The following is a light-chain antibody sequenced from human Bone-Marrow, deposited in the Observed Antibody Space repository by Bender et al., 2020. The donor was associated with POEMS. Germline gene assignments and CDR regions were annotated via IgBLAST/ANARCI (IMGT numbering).Light chain of an antibody. CDR3: SSYTDSLTRV. J-gene: IGLJ3*02. Sequence: QSALTQPASVSGSPGQSITLSCTGTSSDVGTYKFVSWYQQYPGKAPKLMIYEVKKRPSGVSNRFSGSKSGNTASLTISGLQAEDEADYYCSSYTDSLTRVFGGGTKVTVL. V-gene: IGLV2-14*02. CDR2: EVK. CDR1: SSDVGTYKF.